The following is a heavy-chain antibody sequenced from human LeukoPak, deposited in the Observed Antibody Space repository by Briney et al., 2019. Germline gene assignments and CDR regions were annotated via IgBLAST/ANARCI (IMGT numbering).Heavy chain of an antibody. D-gene: IGHD1-7*01. CDR3: ARSNWNYVSYYYYYMDV. CDR2: INPNSGGT. CDR1: GYTFTSYD. V-gene: IGHV1-2*06. J-gene: IGHJ6*03. Sequence: ASVKVSCKASGYTFTSYDINWVRQATGQGLEWMGRINPNSGGTNYAQKFQGRVTMTRDTSISTAYMELSRLRSDDTAVYYCARSNWNYVSYYYYYMDVWGKGTTVTVSS.